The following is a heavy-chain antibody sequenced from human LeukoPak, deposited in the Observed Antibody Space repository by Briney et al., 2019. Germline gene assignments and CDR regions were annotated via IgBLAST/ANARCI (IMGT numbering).Heavy chain of an antibody. V-gene: IGHV4-4*07. Sequence: PSETLSLTCTVSGGSISSYYWSWIRQPAGKGLEWIGRIYTSGSTNYNPSLKSRVTMSVDTSKNQFSLKLSSVTAADTAVYYCARDSPYGGYLSASDYWGQGTLVTVSS. J-gene: IGHJ4*02. CDR2: IYTSGST. CDR3: ARDSPYGGYLSASDY. CDR1: GGSISSYY. D-gene: IGHD4-23*01.